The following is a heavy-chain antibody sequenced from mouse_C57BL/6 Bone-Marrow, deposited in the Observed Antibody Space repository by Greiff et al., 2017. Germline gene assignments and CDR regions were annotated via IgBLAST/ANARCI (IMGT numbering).Heavy chain of an antibody. V-gene: IGHV3-6*01. CDR3: AREGAQATGMDY. J-gene: IGHJ4*01. Sequence: EVQLQESGPGLVKPSQSLSLTCSVTGYSITSGYYWNWIRQFPGNKLEWMGYISYDGSNNDNPSLKNRISITRDTYKNQFFLKLNSVTTEDTATYYCAREGAQATGMDYWGQGTSVTGSS. D-gene: IGHD3-2*02. CDR1: GYSITSGYY. CDR2: ISYDGSN.